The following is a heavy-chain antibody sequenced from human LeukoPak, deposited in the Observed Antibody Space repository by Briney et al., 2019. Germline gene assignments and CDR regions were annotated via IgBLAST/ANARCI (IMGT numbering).Heavy chain of an antibody. J-gene: IGHJ4*02. CDR2: ISYDGSNK. CDR3: ARGHVYYYDSSGYYNDY. Sequence: PGRSLRLSCAAAGFTFSSYAMHWVRQAPGKGLEWVAVISYDGSNKYYADSVKGRFTICRDNSKHTLYLQMNSLRAEDTAVYYCARGHVYYYDSSGYYNDYWGQGTLVTVSS. CDR1: GFTFSSYA. D-gene: IGHD3-22*01. V-gene: IGHV3-30*04.